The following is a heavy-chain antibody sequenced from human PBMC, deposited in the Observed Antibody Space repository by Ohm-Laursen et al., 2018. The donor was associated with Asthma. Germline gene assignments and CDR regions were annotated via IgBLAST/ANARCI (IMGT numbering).Heavy chain of an antibody. J-gene: IGHJ3*01. Sequence: SLRLSCAASGFSVSRHFMNWIRQGPEKGLEWVSDIYPGCATFYADSVKGRFTISRDDSKNTLNLQMSSLRGDDTAVYYCARGQGSGDISGSDPFDLWGQGTTVIVSS. CDR1: GFSVSRHF. CDR3: ARGQGSGDISGSDPFDL. D-gene: IGHD3-10*01. V-gene: IGHV3-53*01. CDR2: IYPGCAT.